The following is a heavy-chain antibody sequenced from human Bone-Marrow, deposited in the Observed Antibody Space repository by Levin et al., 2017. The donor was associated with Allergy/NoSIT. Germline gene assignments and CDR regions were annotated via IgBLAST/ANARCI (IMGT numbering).Heavy chain of an antibody. V-gene: IGHV3-7*04. CDR2: IKQDGSEK. Sequence: RLGGSLRLSCAASGFTLSSYWMSWVRQAPGKGLEWVANIKQDGSEKYYVDSVKGRFTISRDNAKNSLYLQMNSLRAEDTAVYYCARAIAVAASYWGQGTLVTVSS. CDR3: ARAIAVAASY. J-gene: IGHJ4*02. D-gene: IGHD6-19*01. CDR1: GFTLSSYW.